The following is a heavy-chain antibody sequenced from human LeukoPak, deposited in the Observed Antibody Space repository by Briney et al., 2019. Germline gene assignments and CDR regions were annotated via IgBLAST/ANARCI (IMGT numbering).Heavy chain of an antibody. V-gene: IGHV3-33*01. Sequence: GGSLRLSCAASGFTFSSYGMHWVRQAPGKGLEWVAVIWYDGSNKYYADSVKGRFTISRDNPKNTVHLQMNSLRAEDTAVYYCARDRGNYDSSDPLDYWGQGTLVTVSS. CDR2: IWYDGSNK. J-gene: IGHJ4*02. CDR1: GFTFSSYG. CDR3: ARDRGNYDSSDPLDY. D-gene: IGHD3-22*01.